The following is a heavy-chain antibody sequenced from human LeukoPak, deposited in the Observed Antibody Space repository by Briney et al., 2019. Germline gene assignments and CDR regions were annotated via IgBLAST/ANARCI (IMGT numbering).Heavy chain of an antibody. CDR1: GGSISSSSYY. V-gene: IGHV4-39*07. Sequence: SETLSLTCTVSGGSISSSSYYWGWIRQPPGKGLEWIGSIYYSGSTYYNPSLKSRVTISVDTSKNQFSLKLSSVTAADTAVYYCARRRVKRYFDLWGRGTLVTVSS. J-gene: IGHJ2*01. CDR2: IYYSGST. D-gene: IGHD3-22*01. CDR3: ARRRVKRYFDL.